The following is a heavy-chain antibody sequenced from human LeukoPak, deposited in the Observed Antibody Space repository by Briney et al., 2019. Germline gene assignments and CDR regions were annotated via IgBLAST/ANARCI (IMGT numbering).Heavy chain of an antibody. CDR3: ARAYSSGWYGVEFFDY. D-gene: IGHD6-19*01. J-gene: IGHJ4*02. CDR2: IYYSGST. Sequence: PSETLSLTCTVSGGSISSSSYYWGWIRQPPGKGLEWTGSIYYSGSTYYNPSLKSRVPISVDMSKNQLSLKLSSVTAADTAVYYCARAYSSGWYGVEFFDYWGQGTLVTVSS. V-gene: IGHV4-39*01. CDR1: GGSISSSSYY.